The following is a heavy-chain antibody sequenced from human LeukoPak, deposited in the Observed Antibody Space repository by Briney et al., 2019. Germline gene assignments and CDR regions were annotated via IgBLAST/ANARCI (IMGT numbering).Heavy chain of an antibody. Sequence: PSETLSLTCAVYGGSFSGYYWSWIRQPPGKGLEWIGEINRSGSTNYNPSLKSRVTISVDTSKNQFSLKLSSVTAADTAVYYCASGQIAVAAKDWGQGTLVTVSS. CDR2: INRSGST. V-gene: IGHV4-34*01. CDR3: ASGQIAVAAKD. CDR1: GGSFSGYY. J-gene: IGHJ4*02. D-gene: IGHD6-19*01.